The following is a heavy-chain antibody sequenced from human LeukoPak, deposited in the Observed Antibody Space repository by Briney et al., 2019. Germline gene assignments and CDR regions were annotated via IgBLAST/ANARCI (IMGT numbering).Heavy chain of an antibody. Sequence: ETLSLTCTVSGGSVSSGSYYWSWVRQAPGKGLEWVANIKQDGTEKYYVDSVKGRFTISRDNAKNSLYLQMNSLRAEDTAVYYCARAGVLWFGESKFESWGQATLVTVSS. J-gene: IGHJ4*02. CDR1: GGSVSSGSYY. D-gene: IGHD3-10*01. CDR2: IKQDGTEK. V-gene: IGHV3-7*03. CDR3: ARAGVLWFGESKFES.